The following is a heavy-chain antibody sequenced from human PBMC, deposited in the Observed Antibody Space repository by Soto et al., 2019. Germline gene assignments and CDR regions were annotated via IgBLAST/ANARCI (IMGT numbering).Heavy chain of an antibody. Sequence: QVQLVQSGAEVKKPGSSVKVSCKASGGTFSNYGVNWVRQAPGQGLEWMGGIIPIFGTAKYAQKFQGRVTIHADDSTRTAYMELSSLRSEDTAVYYCARDGTLYDSSAYYYLYWGQGTLVTVSS. CDR2: IIPIFGTA. D-gene: IGHD3-22*01. CDR3: ARDGTLYDSSAYYYLY. V-gene: IGHV1-69*01. CDR1: GGTFSNYG. J-gene: IGHJ4*02.